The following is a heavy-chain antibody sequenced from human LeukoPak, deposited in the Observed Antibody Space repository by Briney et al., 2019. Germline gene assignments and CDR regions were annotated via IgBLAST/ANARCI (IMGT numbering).Heavy chain of an antibody. D-gene: IGHD3-10*01. CDR1: GYTFTGYY. Sequence: GASVKVSCKASGYTFTGYYMHWVRQAPGQGLEWMGWINPNTGGTHYTQKFEGRVTMARDTSISTVYMEMSRLKSDDTAVYYCARDTGYHASGSPSGDVFDIWGQGTMVTVSS. CDR2: INPNTGGT. CDR3: ARDTGYHASGSPSGDVFDI. J-gene: IGHJ3*02. V-gene: IGHV1-2*02.